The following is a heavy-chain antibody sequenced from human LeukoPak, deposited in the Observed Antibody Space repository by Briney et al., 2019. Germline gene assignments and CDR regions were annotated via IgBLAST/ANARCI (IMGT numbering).Heavy chain of an antibody. CDR1: GYTFTSYD. Sequence: ASVKVSCKASGYTFTSYDINWLRQATGQGLEWMGWMNPNSGDTGYAQKFQGRVTMTRNTSINTAYMELSGLRSEDTAVYYCARALSGCILCFDYWGQGSLVTVSS. CDR3: ARALSGCILCFDY. D-gene: IGHD6-19*01. CDR2: MNPNSGDT. J-gene: IGHJ4*02. V-gene: IGHV1-8*01.